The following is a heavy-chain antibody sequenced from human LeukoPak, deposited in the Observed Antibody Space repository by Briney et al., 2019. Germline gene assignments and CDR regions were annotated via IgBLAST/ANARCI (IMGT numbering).Heavy chain of an antibody. CDR1: GFTFSSFE. D-gene: IGHD3-10*01. CDR3: AKTAPGSLRPY. Sequence: GGSLRLSCAASGFTFSSFEMNWVRQVPGKGPEWISYINSGGTSIYYGESVKGRFTISRDNSKNTLYLQMNSLRAEDTAVYYCAKTAPGSLRPYWGQGTLVTVSS. J-gene: IGHJ4*02. CDR2: INSGGTSI. V-gene: IGHV3-48*03.